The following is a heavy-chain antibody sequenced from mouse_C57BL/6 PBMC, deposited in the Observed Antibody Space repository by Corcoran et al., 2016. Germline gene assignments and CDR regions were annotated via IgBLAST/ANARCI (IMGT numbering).Heavy chain of an antibody. J-gene: IGHJ2*01. D-gene: IGHD1-1*01. Sequence: DVQLQESGPGLVKPSQSLSLTCSVTGYSITSGYYWNWIRQFPGNKLEWMGYISYDGSNNYNPSLKNRISITRETSKNQFFLKLNSVTTEDTATYYCARLRYYGSLYYFDYWGQGTTLTVSS. CDR2: ISYDGSN. V-gene: IGHV3-6*01. CDR1: GYSITSGYY. CDR3: ARLRYYGSLYYFDY.